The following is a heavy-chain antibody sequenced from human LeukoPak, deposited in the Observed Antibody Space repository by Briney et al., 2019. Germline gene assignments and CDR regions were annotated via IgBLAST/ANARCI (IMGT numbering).Heavy chain of an antibody. CDR3: ARRASDGSTWSRPYYFDY. CDR2: ISGSGGST. V-gene: IGHV3-23*01. Sequence: GGSLRLSCAASGFTFSSYAMSWVRQAPGKGLEWVSAISGSGGSTYYADSVKGRFTVSRDNSKNTLYLQMNSLRAEDTAVYFCARRASDGSTWSRPYYFDYWGQGTLVTVSS. D-gene: IGHD6-13*01. J-gene: IGHJ4*02. CDR1: GFTFSSYA.